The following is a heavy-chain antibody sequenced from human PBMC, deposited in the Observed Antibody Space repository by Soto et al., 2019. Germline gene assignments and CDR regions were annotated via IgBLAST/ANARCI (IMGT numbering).Heavy chain of an antibody. CDR2: INPSGGST. CDR1: GYTFTSYY. V-gene: IGHV1-46*01. Sequence: VSVKVSCKASGYTFTSYYMHCVRQAPGQGLEWMGIINPSGGSTSYAQKFQGRVTMTRDTSTSTVYMELSSLRSEDTAVYYCARQYSSGMSDGYWGQRPLGTVCS. J-gene: IGHJ4*02. D-gene: IGHD6-25*01. CDR3: ARQYSSGMSDGY.